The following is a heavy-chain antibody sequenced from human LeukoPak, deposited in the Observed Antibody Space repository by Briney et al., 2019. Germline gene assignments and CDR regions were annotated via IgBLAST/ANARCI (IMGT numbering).Heavy chain of an antibody. CDR1: GYTFTSYG. CDR3: AREGTMVRGVVNYYYMDV. J-gene: IGHJ6*03. V-gene: IGHV1-18*01. D-gene: IGHD3-10*01. CDR2: ISAYNGNT. Sequence: ASVKDSCKASGYTFTSYGISWVRQAPGQGLEWMGWISAYNGNTNYAQKLQGRVTMTTDTSTSTAYMELRSLRSDDTAVYYCAREGTMVRGVVNYYYMDVWGKGTTVTVSS.